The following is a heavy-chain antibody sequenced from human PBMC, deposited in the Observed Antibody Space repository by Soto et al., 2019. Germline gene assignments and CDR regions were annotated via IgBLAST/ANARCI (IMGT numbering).Heavy chain of an antibody. Sequence: SVKVSCKASGGTSSSYAISWVRQAPGQGLEWMGGIIPIFGTANYAQKFQGRVTITADESTSTAYMELSSLRSEDTAVYYCARRYNNQSKYRNTGYGMDVWGQGTTVTVSS. CDR1: GGTSSSYA. CDR3: ARRYNNQSKYRNTGYGMDV. J-gene: IGHJ6*02. D-gene: IGHD3-16*02. CDR2: IIPIFGTA. V-gene: IGHV1-69*13.